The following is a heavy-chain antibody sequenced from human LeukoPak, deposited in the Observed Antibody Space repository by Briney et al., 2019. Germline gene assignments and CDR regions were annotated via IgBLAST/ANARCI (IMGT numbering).Heavy chain of an antibody. D-gene: IGHD3-22*01. CDR1: GYTFTGYY. Sequence: ASVKVSCKASGYTFTGYYMHWVRQAPGQGLEWMGWINPNSGGTNYAQKFQGRVTMTRDTSISTAYMELSRLRSDDTAVYYCARGRDYYDTSGYYYGSWGQGTLVTVSS. CDR3: ARGRDYYDTSGYYYGS. CDR2: INPNSGGT. V-gene: IGHV1-2*02. J-gene: IGHJ5*02.